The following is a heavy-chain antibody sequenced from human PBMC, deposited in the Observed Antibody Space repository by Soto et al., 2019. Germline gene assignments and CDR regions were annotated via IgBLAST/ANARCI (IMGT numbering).Heavy chain of an antibody. CDR1: GYTFTSFG. V-gene: IGHV1-18*01. J-gene: IGHJ4*02. Sequence: QVQLVQSGAEVKKPGASVQVSCKASGYTFTSFGVNWVRQAPGQGLEWIGWVNTYNGNTKYSQKFQGRVTMTADTSTSTAYMEVGSLRSDDTAIYYCATGAAGIAAHVIWSQGTPVTVSS. CDR2: VNTYNGNT. CDR3: ATGAAGIAAHVI. D-gene: IGHD6-13*01.